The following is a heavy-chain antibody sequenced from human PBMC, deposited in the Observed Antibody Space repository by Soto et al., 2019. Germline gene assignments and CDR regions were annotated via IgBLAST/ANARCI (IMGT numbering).Heavy chain of an antibody. D-gene: IGHD5-18*01. Sequence: SETLSLTCTVSGGSISSGGYYWSWIRQHPGKGLEWIGYIYYSGSTYYNPSLKSRVTISVDTSKNQFSLKLSSVTAADTAVYYCARAHLRDSYGYGLLDYWGQGTLVTVSS. CDR1: GGSISSGGYY. CDR2: IYYSGST. V-gene: IGHV4-31*03. CDR3: ARAHLRDSYGYGLLDY. J-gene: IGHJ4*02.